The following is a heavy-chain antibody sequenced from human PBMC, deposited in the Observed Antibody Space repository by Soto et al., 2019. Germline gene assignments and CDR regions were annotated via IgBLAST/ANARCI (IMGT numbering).Heavy chain of an antibody. V-gene: IGHV3-15*01. CDR3: TTTRDPDDY. CDR1: GLTFSNVW. J-gene: IGHJ4*02. CDR2: VKSNADGGAR. Sequence: GGSLRLSCAASGLTFSNVWMSWVRQAPGKGLEWVGRVKSNADGGAREYAAPVKGRFTISRDDSTNTLYLQMNSLKNEDTGVYYCTTTRDPDDYWGQGTLVTVS.